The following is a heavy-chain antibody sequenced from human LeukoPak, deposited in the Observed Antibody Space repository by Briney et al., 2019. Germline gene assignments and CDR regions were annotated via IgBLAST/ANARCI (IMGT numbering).Heavy chain of an antibody. Sequence: GGSLRLSCAASGFTVSSNYMSWVRQAPGKGLEWVSVIYSGGSTYYADSVKGRFTISRDNSKNTLHLQMNSLRAEDTAVYYCARDHVSGYHFDYWGQGTLVTVSS. CDR1: GFTVSSNY. V-gene: IGHV3-53*01. CDR3: ARDHVSGYHFDY. J-gene: IGHJ4*02. CDR2: IYSGGST. D-gene: IGHD3-22*01.